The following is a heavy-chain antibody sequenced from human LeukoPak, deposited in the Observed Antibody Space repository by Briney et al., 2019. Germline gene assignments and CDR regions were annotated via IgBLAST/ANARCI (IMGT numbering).Heavy chain of an antibody. V-gene: IGHV1-8*01. J-gene: IGHJ6*02. CDR2: MNPNSGNT. CDR1: GYTFTSYD. D-gene: IGHD3-9*01. Sequence: ASVKVSCKASGYTFTSYDINWVRQATGQGLEWMGWMNPNSGNTGYAQKFQGRVTMTRNTSISTAYMELSSLRSEDTPVYYCARDHYDTYGMDVWGQGTTVTVSS. CDR3: ARDHYDTYGMDV.